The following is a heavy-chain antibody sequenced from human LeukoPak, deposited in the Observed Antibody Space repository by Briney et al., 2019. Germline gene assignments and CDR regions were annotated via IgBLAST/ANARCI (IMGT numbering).Heavy chain of an antibody. CDR1: GFTFSDYY. V-gene: IGHV3-11*04. D-gene: IGHD3-10*01. J-gene: IGHJ4*02. CDR2: IISSSSSI. Sequence: GGSLRLSCAASGFTFSDYYMSWIRQAPGKGLEWVSSIISSSSSIYYADSVKGRFTISRDNAKNSLFLQMNSLRAEDTAVYYCAKGFYSGVSYWGQGTLVTVSS. CDR3: AKGFYSGVSY.